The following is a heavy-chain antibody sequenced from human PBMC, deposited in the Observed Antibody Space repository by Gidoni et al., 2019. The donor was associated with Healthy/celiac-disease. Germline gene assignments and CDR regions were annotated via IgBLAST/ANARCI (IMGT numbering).Heavy chain of an antibody. J-gene: IGHJ6*03. Sequence: QVQLQESGPGLVKPSETLSLTCNVSGGSISSYYWSWIRQPPGKGLEWIGYIYYSGSTNYNPSLKSRVTISVDTSKNQFSLKLSSVTAADTAVYYCARQSGYDWGYYYYYYMDVWGKGTTVTVSS. D-gene: IGHD5-12*01. CDR2: IYYSGST. CDR1: GGSISSYY. CDR3: ARQSGYDWGYYYYYYMDV. V-gene: IGHV4-59*08.